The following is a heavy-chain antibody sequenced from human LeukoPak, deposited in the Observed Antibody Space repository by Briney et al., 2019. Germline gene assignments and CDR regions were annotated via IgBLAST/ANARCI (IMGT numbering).Heavy chain of an antibody. V-gene: IGHV3-23*01. CDR1: GFTFSSYA. CDR3: ARDRLKSGSYYFDY. CDR2: ITTSGGSI. Sequence: GGSLRLSCAASGFTFSSYAMSWVRQAPGKGLEWVSTITTSGGSIYYADSVKGRFTISRDNAKSSMYLQMNSLRAEDTAVYYCARDRLKSGSYYFDYWGQGTLVTVSS. D-gene: IGHD1-26*01. J-gene: IGHJ4*02.